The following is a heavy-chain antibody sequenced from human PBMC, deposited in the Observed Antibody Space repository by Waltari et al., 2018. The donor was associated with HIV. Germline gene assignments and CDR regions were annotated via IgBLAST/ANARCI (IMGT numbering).Heavy chain of an antibody. CDR1: GYTFSTYD. V-gene: IGHV1-8*01. CDR2: MNPNSCNT. D-gene: IGHD2-2*01. Sequence: QVQLVQSGAEVKKPGASVKVSCKASGYTFSTYDINWVRQATGQGVEWMGWMNPNSCNTGYAQKFQGRVNMTRNSSIRTAYMELSSLRSDDTAVYYCSRGLHCTATSCLLYHGMDVWGQGTAVSVSS. J-gene: IGHJ6*02. CDR3: SRGLHCTATSCLLYHGMDV.